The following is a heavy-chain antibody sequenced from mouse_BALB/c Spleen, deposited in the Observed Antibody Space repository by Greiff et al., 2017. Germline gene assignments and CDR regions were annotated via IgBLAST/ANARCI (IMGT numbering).Heavy chain of an antibody. CDR2: ISSGGSYT. J-gene: IGHJ2*01. Sequence: EVKLMESGGGLVKPGGSLKLSCAASGFTFSSYAMSWVRQSPEKRLEWVAEISSGGSYTYYPDTVTGRFTISRDNAKNTLYLERSSLRSEDTAMYYCARYPYYFDYWGQGTTLTVSS. CDR1: GFTFSSYA. V-gene: IGHV5-9-4*01. CDR3: ARYPYYFDY.